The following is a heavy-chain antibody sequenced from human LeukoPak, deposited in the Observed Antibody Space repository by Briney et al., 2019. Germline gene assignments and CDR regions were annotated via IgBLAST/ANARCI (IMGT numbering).Heavy chain of an antibody. Sequence: GGSLRLSCAASGFTFSSYAMPWVRQAPGKGLEWVAVISYDGSNKYYADSVKGRFTISRDNSKNTLYLQMNSLRAEDTAVYYCARVGASSGWYMDYWGQGTLVTVSS. D-gene: IGHD6-19*01. CDR1: GFTFSSYA. J-gene: IGHJ4*02. CDR2: ISYDGSNK. V-gene: IGHV3-30-3*01. CDR3: ARVGASSGWYMDY.